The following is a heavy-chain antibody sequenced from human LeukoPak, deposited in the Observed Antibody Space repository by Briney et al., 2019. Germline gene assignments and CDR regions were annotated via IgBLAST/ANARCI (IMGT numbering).Heavy chain of an antibody. J-gene: IGHJ3*02. D-gene: IGHD3-22*01. CDR3: ARHEQDSSGYYPRHAFDI. CDR1: GYSFTSYW. V-gene: IGHV5-51*01. CDR2: IYPGDSDT. Sequence: GESLKISCKGSGYSFTSYWIGWGRQMPGKGLEWMGIIYPGDSDTRYSPSFQGQVTISADKFISTAYLQWSSLKASDTAMYYCARHEQDSSGYYPRHAFDIWGQGTMVTVSS.